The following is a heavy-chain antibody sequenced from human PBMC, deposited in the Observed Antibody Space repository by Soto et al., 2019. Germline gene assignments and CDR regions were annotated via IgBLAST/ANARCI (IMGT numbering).Heavy chain of an antibody. D-gene: IGHD2-21*02. Sequence: PSETLSLTCAVYGGSFSGYYWTWIRQPPGKGLEWIGEINHSGSTNCNPSLKSRVTISVDTSKNQFSLKLSSVTAADTAMYYCARQLGVVVTAMTYYYGMDVWGQGTTVTVS. CDR2: INHSGST. CDR3: ARQLGVVVTAMTYYYGMDV. V-gene: IGHV4-34*01. J-gene: IGHJ6*02. CDR1: GGSFSGYY.